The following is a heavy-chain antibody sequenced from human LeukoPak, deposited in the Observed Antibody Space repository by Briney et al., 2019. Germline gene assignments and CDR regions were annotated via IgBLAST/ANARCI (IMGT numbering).Heavy chain of an antibody. Sequence: GGSLRLSCAASGFTFSNAWMSWVRQAPGKGLEWVGRIKSKTDGGTTDYAAPVKGRFTISRDDSKNTLYLQMNSLKTEDTAVYYCTTAHGGVVVPAATNPPPWGQGTLVTVSS. CDR3: TTAHGGVVVPAATNPPP. J-gene: IGHJ5*02. CDR2: IKSKTDGGTT. D-gene: IGHD2-2*01. CDR1: GFTFSNAW. V-gene: IGHV3-15*01.